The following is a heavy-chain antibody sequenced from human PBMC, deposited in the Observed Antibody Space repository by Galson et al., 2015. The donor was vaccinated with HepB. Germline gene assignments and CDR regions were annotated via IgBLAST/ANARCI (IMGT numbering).Heavy chain of an antibody. CDR3: ARARGYSGYDALYYYYGMDV. CDR1: GFTFSSYW. V-gene: IGHV3-7*03. D-gene: IGHD5-12*01. CDR2: IKHDGSEK. Sequence: SLRLSCAASGFTFSSYWMSWVRQAPGKGLEWVANIKHDGSEKYYVDSVKGRFTISRDNAKNSLYLQMNSLRAEDTAVYYCARARGYSGYDALYYYYGMDVWGQGTTVTVSS. J-gene: IGHJ6*02.